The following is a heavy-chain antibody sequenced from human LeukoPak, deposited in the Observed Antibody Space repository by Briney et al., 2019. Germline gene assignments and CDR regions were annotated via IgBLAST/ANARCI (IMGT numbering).Heavy chain of an antibody. CDR3: ARTYDFGVGPPGDAFDN. CDR1: GFTFTMFS. CDR2: IRGRSDTT. Sequence: GGSLRLSCAASGFTFTMFSMNWLRQAPGKGLEWIAFIRGRSDTTYYADSVQGRFTISRDNAEDSVYLQMNSLRVEDTAVYYWARTYDFGVGPPGDAFDNWGQGTLVTVSS. J-gene: IGHJ3*02. D-gene: IGHD3-3*01. V-gene: IGHV3-48*01.